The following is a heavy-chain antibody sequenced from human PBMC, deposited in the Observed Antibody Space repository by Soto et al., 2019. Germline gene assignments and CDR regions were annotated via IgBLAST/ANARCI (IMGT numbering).Heavy chain of an antibody. CDR3: ARDGSKLERDYYYYMDV. Sequence: QVQLVQSGAEVKKPGSSVKVSCKASGGTFSSYTISWVRQAPGQGLEWMGRIIPILGIANYAQKFQGRVTITADKSTSTAYMELSSLRSEDTAVYYCARDGSKLERDYYYYMDVWVKGTTVTVSS. CDR1: GGTFSSYT. D-gene: IGHD1-1*01. V-gene: IGHV1-69*08. J-gene: IGHJ6*03. CDR2: IIPILGIA.